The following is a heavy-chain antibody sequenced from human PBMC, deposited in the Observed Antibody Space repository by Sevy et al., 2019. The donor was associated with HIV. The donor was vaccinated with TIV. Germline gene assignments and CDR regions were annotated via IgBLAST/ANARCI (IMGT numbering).Heavy chain of an antibody. J-gene: IGHJ4*02. Sequence: SETLSLTCTVSGGSISSGIYYWSWIRQPAGKGLEWIGRFYTSGKTNYNPSLKSRVTMSVDTSKNQFSLKLSSVTAADTAVYYCTIATYCGGDCFLDYWGQGTLVTVSS. CDR3: TIATYCGGDCFLDY. V-gene: IGHV4-61*02. D-gene: IGHD2-21*02. CDR2: FYTSGKT. CDR1: GGSISSGIYY.